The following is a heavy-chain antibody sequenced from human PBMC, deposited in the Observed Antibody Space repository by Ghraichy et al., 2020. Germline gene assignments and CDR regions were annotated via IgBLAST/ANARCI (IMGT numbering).Heavy chain of an antibody. Sequence: LSLTCAASGFTFSSCGMSWVRQAPGKGLEWVSGITGGGESTYYADSVKGRFTISRDNSENTLYLQMNSLRAEDTAVYYCARRPPDVRGFDYWGQGALVTVSS. CDR2: ITGGGEST. V-gene: IGHV3-23*01. CDR1: GFTFSSCG. D-gene: IGHD3-10*01. CDR3: ARRPPDVRGFDY. J-gene: IGHJ4*02.